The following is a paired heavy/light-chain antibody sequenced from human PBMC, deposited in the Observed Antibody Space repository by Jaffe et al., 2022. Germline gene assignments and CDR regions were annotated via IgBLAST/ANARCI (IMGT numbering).Heavy chain of an antibody. Sequence: QVQLQESGPGLVKPSQTLSLTCTVSGVSISSGSFYWTWIRQVAGKGLEWIGRLYSSGSTNYNPTLKSRVTISGDTSQNQFSLRLTSVTAADTAVYYCARAHGQQLVAFDCWGQGTLVTVSS. V-gene: IGHV4-61*02. CDR2: LYSSGST. CDR1: GVSISSGSFY. D-gene: IGHD6-13*01. CDR3: ARAHGQQLVAFDC. J-gene: IGHJ4*02.
Light chain of an antibody. V-gene: IGLV2-14*03. J-gene: IGLJ2*01. CDR2: DVS. CDR3: SSYTSISTWV. CDR1: SSDVGHFNY. Sequence: QSALTQPASVSGSPGQSITISCTGTSSDVGHFNYVSWYQQHPGKAPKLMIYDVSNRPSGVSNRFFGSKSGNTAALTISGLQAEDEADYYCSSYTSISTWVFGGGTKLTVL.